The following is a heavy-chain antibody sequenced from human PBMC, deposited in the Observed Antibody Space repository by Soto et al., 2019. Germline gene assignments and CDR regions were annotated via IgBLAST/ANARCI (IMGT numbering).Heavy chain of an antibody. D-gene: IGHD5-18*01. Sequence: GSLRVSGAASVFTFSSYAMSWVRQAPGKGLEWVSAISGSGGSTYYADSVKGRFTISRDNSKNTLYLQMNSLRAEDTAVYYCAKIGMVQLWQFDYWGQGTMVTVSS. V-gene: IGHV3-23*01. CDR1: VFTFSSYA. CDR3: AKIGMVQLWQFDY. CDR2: ISGSGGST. J-gene: IGHJ4*02.